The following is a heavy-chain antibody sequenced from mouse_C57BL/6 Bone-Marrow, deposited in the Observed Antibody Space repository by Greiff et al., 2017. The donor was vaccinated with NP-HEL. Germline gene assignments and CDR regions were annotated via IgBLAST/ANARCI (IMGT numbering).Heavy chain of an antibody. Sequence: EVHLVESGGGLVKPGGSLKLSCAASGFTFSSYAMSWVRQTPEKRLEWVATISDGGSYTYYPDNVKGRFTISRDNAKNNLYLQMSHLKSEDTAMYYCARVITTVVFDYWGQGTTLTVSS. J-gene: IGHJ2*01. V-gene: IGHV5-4*01. CDR1: GFTFSSYA. CDR2: ISDGGSYT. CDR3: ARVITTVVFDY. D-gene: IGHD1-1*01.